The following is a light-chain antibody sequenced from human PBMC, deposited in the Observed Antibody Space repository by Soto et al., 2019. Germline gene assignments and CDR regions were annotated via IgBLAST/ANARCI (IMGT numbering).Light chain of an antibody. CDR2: ATS. V-gene: IGKV1-39*01. CDR3: QQSYKMPS. J-gene: IGKJ5*01. CDR1: RNVSIY. Sequence: EIPLTQSPSSLAASVGDRLTLTCRARRNVSIYLIWYQHKPGKGPTLLIHATSNLQIGVPSRFSGSGSGTEFTLTISSLEPEDFGTYYCQQSYKMPSFGQGTRLEIK.